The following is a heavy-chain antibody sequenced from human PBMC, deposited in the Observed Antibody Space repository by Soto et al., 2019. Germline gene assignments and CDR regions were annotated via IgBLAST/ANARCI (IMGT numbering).Heavy chain of an antibody. V-gene: IGHV4-59*01. CDR1: GGSISGYY. Sequence: QAQLQESGPGLVKPSETLSLTCPVSGGSISGYYWSWIRQPPGKGLEWIGYIYYSGSTNYNPSLMSRVTMSVHTPKNQSSLTPSSVTAADTAGYYCARAGSGWYPSPHQFDPWGQGTLVTVSS. CDR3: ARAGSGWYPSPHQFDP. J-gene: IGHJ5*02. CDR2: IYYSGST. D-gene: IGHD6-19*01.